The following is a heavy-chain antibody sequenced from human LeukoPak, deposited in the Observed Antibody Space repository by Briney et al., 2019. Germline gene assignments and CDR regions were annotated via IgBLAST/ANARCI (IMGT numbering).Heavy chain of an antibody. CDR3: ATPFDY. Sequence: GGSLRLFCAASGFTVSSNYMAWVRQAPGKGLEWVSYISGDSSTIYYADSVKGRFTISRDNAKNSLYLQMNSLRAEDTAVYYCATPFDYWGQGTLVTVSS. CDR2: ISGDSSTI. J-gene: IGHJ4*02. V-gene: IGHV3-48*04. CDR1: GFTVSSNY.